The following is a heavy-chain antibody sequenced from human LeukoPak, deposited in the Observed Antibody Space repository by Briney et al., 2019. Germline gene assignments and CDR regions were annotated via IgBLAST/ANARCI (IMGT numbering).Heavy chain of an antibody. J-gene: IGHJ4*02. CDR3: ARESGYDGSPLDY. D-gene: IGHD5-12*01. Sequence: GGSLRLSCAASGFTFTSYYMHWVRQAPGQGLEWMGIINPSGGSTSYAQKFQGRVTMTRDTSTSTVYMELSSLRSEDTAVYYCARESGYDGSPLDYWGQGTLVTVSS. CDR2: INPSGGST. V-gene: IGHV1-46*01. CDR1: GFTFTSYY.